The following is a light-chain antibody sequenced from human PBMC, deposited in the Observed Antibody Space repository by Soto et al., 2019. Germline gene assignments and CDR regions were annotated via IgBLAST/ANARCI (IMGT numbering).Light chain of an antibody. CDR2: AAS. CDR3: QQIGSYPFT. V-gene: IGKV1-12*02. J-gene: IGKJ3*01. CDR1: HDIGDW. Sequence: DIQMTQSPSSVSASIGDRIKVTRRASHDIGDWLAWYQQRPGQAPKLLIYAASSLHSGVPSRFSGSGSGTDFTLTICSLQPEDFATYYCQQIGSYPFTFGPGTKVDI.